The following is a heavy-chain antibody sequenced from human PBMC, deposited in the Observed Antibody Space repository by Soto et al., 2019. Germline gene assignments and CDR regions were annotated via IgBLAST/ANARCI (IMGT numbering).Heavy chain of an antibody. CDR2: INVGNANT. CDR1: GYTFASYA. V-gene: IGHV1-3*01. J-gene: IGHJ4*02. CDR3: ARERPTEATFSFDY. D-gene: IGHD4-17*01. Sequence: VAAVKVSCKASGYTFASYAIHWVRQAPGQRLEWMGWINVGNANTRYSQNFQDRVTITRDIPASTAYMEVSSLRSEDTALYYCARERPTEATFSFDYWGQGTQVTVSS.